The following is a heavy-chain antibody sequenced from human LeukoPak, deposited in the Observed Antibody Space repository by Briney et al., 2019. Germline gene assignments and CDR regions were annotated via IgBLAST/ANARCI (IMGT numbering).Heavy chain of an antibody. Sequence: PGGSLRLSCAASGFTFSSYGMHWVRQAPGKGLEWVSYISSSGSTIYYADSVKGRFTISRDNAKNSLYLQMNSLRAEDTAVYYCARASRHYYDSSGKDAFDIWGQGTMVTVSS. CDR1: GFTFSSYG. D-gene: IGHD3-22*01. V-gene: IGHV3-48*04. J-gene: IGHJ3*02. CDR2: ISSSGSTI. CDR3: ARASRHYYDSSGKDAFDI.